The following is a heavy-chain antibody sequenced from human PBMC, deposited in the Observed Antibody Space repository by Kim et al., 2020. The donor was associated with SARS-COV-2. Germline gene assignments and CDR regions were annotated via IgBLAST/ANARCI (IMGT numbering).Heavy chain of an antibody. CDR2: IYYSGST. V-gene: IGHV4-59*13. J-gene: IGHJ3*02. CDR1: GGSISSYY. CDR3: AREIYYRDAFDI. D-gene: IGHD3-10*01. Sequence: SETLSLTCTVSGGSISSYYWSWIRQPPGKGLEWIGYIYYSGSTNYNPSLKSRVTISVDTSKNQFSLKLSSVTAADTAVYYCAREIYYRDAFDIWGQGTMVTVSS.